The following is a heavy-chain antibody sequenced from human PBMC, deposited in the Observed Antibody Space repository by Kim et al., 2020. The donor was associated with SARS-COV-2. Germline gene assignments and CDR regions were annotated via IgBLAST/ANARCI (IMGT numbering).Heavy chain of an antibody. CDR3: ARGSWAWFDP. V-gene: IGHV4-59*09. D-gene: IGHD1-26*01. Sequence: TNTNPPHKSRATLSVDTSKNQFALKLSSVTAADTAVYYCARGSWAWFDPWGQGTLVTVSS. CDR2: T. J-gene: IGHJ5*02.